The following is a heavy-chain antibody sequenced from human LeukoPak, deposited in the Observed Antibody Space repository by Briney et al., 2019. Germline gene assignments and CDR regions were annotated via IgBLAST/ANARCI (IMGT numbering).Heavy chain of an antibody. CDR1: GFTFRSYG. Sequence: GGSLRLSCAASGFTFRSYGMNWVRQAPGKGLEWVSYITSSGSTIYYADSVKGRFTISRDNANTSLYLQMNSLRAEDTAVYYCASEFIVGATFDYWGQGTLVTVSS. CDR3: ASEFIVGATFDY. CDR2: ITSSGSTI. V-gene: IGHV3-48*03. J-gene: IGHJ4*02. D-gene: IGHD1-26*01.